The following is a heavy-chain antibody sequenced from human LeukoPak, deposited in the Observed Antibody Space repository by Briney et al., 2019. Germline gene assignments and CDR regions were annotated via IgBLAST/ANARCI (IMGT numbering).Heavy chain of an antibody. V-gene: IGHV3-11*06. Sequence: GGSLRLSCAASGFTFSDYYMSWIRQAPGKGLEWVSYISSSSSYIYYADSVKGRFTISRDNAKNSLYLQMNSLRAEDTAVYYCARPYCSGGSCYFYYYGMDVWGQGTTVTVSS. CDR1: GFTFSDYY. CDR3: ARPYCSGGSCYFYYYGMDV. D-gene: IGHD2-15*01. J-gene: IGHJ6*02. CDR2: ISSSSSYI.